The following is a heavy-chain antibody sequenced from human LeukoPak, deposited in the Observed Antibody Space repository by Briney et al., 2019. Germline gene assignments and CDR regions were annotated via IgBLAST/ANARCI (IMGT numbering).Heavy chain of an antibody. CDR3: ARAKRNGFDI. CDR1: GFTFSSYA. V-gene: IGHV3-21*01. CDR2: ISSSSSYI. J-gene: IGHJ3*02. Sequence: GGSLRLSCAASGFTFSSYAMSWVRQAPGKGLEWVSSISSSSSYIYYADSVKGRFTISRDNAKNSLYLQMNSLRAEDTAVYYCARAKRNGFDIWGQGTMVTVSS.